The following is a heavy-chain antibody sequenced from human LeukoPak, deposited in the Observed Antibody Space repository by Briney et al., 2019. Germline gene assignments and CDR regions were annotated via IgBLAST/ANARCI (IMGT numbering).Heavy chain of an antibody. CDR3: ATGVVVVAAFDY. CDR2: MSSSTRTI. CDR1: GFTFSSYS. J-gene: IGHJ4*02. V-gene: IGHV3-48*04. Sequence: GGSLRLSCAASGFTFSSYSMSWVRQAPGKGLEWVSYMSSSTRTIYYADSVKGRFTISRDNAKNSLYLQMNSLRAEDTAVYYCATGVVVVAAFDYWGQGTLVTVSS. D-gene: IGHD2-15*01.